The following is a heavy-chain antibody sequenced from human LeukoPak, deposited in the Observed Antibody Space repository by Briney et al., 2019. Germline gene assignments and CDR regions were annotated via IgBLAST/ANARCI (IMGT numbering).Heavy chain of an antibody. J-gene: IGHJ4*02. CDR2: ISAYNGNT. CDR3: AREGCSSTSCQEYYFDY. V-gene: IGHV1-18*01. D-gene: IGHD2-2*01. Sequence: GASVKVSCKASGCTFTSYGISWVRQAPGQGLEWMGWISAYNGNTNYAQKLQGRVTMTADTSTSTAYMELRSLRSDDTAVYYCAREGCSSTSCQEYYFDYWGQGTLVTVSS. CDR1: GCTFTSYG.